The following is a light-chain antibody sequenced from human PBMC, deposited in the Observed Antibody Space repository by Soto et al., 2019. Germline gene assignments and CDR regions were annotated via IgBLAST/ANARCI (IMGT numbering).Light chain of an antibody. CDR3: HQHNNWWT. CDR2: GAS. J-gene: IGKJ5*01. V-gene: IGKV3-15*01. Sequence: EVVMTQSPATLSVSPGERATLSCRASQSVSSNLAWYQQKPGQAPRLLIYGASTRAAGIPARFSGSGSGTDFTLTITSLQSEDFGVYYCHQHNNWWTFGQGTLLEIK. CDR1: QSVSSN.